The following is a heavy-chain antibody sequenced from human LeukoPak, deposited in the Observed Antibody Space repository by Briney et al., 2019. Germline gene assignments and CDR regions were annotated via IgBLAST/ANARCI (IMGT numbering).Heavy chain of an antibody. CDR2: IKQDGSGK. CDR3: ARNGIVGAGYYFDY. D-gene: IGHD1-26*01. CDR1: GFIFSSYS. J-gene: IGHJ4*02. Sequence: GGSLRLSCAASGFIFSSYSMKWVRQAPGKGLEWVANIKQDGSGKYYVDSVKGRFTISRDNAKNSLYLQMNILRAEDTAVYYCARNGIVGAGYYFDYWGQGTLVTVSS. V-gene: IGHV3-7*01.